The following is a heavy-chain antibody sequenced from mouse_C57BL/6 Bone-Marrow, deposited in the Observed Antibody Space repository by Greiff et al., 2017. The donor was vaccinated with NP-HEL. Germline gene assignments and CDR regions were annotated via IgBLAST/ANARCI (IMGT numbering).Heavy chain of an antibody. D-gene: IGHD1-1*01. CDR2: INPSNGGT. J-gene: IGHJ4*01. V-gene: IGHV1-53*01. CDR3: ARGGLRWDRGYAMDY. CDR1: GYTFTSYW. Sequence: QVQLQQPGTELVKPGASVKLSCKASGYTFTSYWMHWVKQRPGQGLEWIGNINPSNGGTYYNEKFKGKATLTADKSSSTAYMQLSSLTSEDSAVYFCARGGLRWDRGYAMDYWGQGTSVTVSS.